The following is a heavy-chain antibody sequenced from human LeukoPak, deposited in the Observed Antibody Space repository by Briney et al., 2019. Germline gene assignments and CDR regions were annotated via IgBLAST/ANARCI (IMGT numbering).Heavy chain of an antibody. J-gene: IGHJ4*02. Sequence: SGPTLVNPTQTLTLTCTFSGFSLSTSGMCVSWIRQPPGKALEWLARIDWDDDKYYSTSLKTRLTIPKDTSKNQVVLTMTNMDPVDTATYYCARISRDSSSWYFEYWGQGTLVTVSS. CDR1: GFSLSTSGMC. V-gene: IGHV2-70*11. CDR2: IDWDDDK. D-gene: IGHD6-13*01. CDR3: ARISRDSSSWYFEY.